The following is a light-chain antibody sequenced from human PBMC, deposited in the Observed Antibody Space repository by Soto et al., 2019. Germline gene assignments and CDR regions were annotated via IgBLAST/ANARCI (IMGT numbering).Light chain of an antibody. V-gene: IGLV2-14*01. J-gene: IGLJ2*01. CDR1: SRDIGAYNL. CDR2: EVR. Sequence: QSALTQPASVSGSPGQSITISCSGTSRDIGAYNLVSWYQQPPGKAPKLLIYEVRNRPSGISDRFSGSKSGTTASLTISSLLPEDEADYYCSAYTSRSTLVFGGGTKVPVL. CDR3: SAYTSRSTLV.